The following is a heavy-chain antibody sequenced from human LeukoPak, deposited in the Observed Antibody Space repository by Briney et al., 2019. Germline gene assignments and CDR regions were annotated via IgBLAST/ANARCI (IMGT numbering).Heavy chain of an antibody. CDR1: RFTFSNYG. D-gene: IGHD6-19*01. Sequence: GGSLRLSCAASRFTFSNYGVNWVRQAPGKGLEWVSYINSRSSTIYYADSVRGRFTISRDNAKYSLYLQMNSLRAEDTAVYYCARSPGSGWYFDYWGQGTLVTVSS. J-gene: IGHJ4*02. CDR3: ARSPGSGWYFDY. CDR2: INSRSSTI. V-gene: IGHV3-48*01.